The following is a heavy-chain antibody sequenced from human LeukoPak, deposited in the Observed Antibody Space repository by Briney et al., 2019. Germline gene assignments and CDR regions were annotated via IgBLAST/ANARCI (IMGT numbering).Heavy chain of an antibody. CDR2: INNDESHT. V-gene: IGHV3-74*01. CDR3: ARDHSSSWYVAWFDP. Sequence: PGGSLRLSCAASGFTFSSYWMHWVRQAPGKGLVGVSRINNDESHTTYADSVKGRFTISRDNAKNTLYLQMNSLRVEDTAVYYCARDHSSSWYVAWFDPWSQGTLVIVAS. D-gene: IGHD6-13*01. CDR1: GFTFSSYW. J-gene: IGHJ5*02.